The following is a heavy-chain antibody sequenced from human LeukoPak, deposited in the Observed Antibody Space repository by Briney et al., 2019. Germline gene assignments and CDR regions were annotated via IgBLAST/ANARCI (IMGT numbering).Heavy chain of an antibody. CDR1: GDSVSSNSAA. D-gene: IGHD1-1*01. V-gene: IGHV6-1*01. J-gene: IGHJ6*03. Sequence: SQTLSLTCAISGDSVSSNSAAWNWIRQSPSRGLEWLGRTYYRSKWYNDYAVSVKSRITNNPDTSKNQFSLQLNSVTPEDTAVYYCARVHWNDFDYYYYYMDVWGKGTTVTVSS. CDR2: TYYRSKWYN. CDR3: ARVHWNDFDYYYYYMDV.